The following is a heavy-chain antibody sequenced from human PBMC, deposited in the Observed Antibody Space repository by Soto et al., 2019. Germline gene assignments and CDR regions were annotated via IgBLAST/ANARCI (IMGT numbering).Heavy chain of an antibody. D-gene: IGHD2-2*01. V-gene: IGHV3-48*01. Sequence: GGSLRLSCAASGFTFSGYSMNWVRQAPGKGLEWVSYISSSSSTIYYADSAKGRFTISRENAKNSLYLQMNSLRAEDTAVYYCARYCSSTSCLRGRYYYYYGMDVWGQGTLVTVSS. J-gene: IGHJ6*02. CDR1: GFTFSGYS. CDR2: ISSSSSTI. CDR3: ARYCSSTSCLRGRYYYYYGMDV.